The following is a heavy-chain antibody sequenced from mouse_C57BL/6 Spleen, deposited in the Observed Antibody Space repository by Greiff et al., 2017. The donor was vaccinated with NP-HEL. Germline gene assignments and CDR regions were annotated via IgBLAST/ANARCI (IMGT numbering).Heavy chain of an antibody. CDR1: GYAFSSSW. CDR2: IYPGDGDT. D-gene: IGHD4-1*01. CDR3: ARRTANWYFDV. V-gene: IGHV1-82*01. Sequence: VKLMESGPELVKPGASVQISCKASGYAFSSSWMNWVKQRPGKGLEWIGRIYPGDGDTNYNGKFKGKAKLTADKSSSTAYMQLSSLTSEDSAVYFCARRTANWYFDVWGTGTTVTVSS. J-gene: IGHJ1*03.